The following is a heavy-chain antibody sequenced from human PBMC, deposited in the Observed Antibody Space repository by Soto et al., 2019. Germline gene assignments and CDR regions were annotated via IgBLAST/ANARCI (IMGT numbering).Heavy chain of an antibody. Sequence: ASVKVSCKFSGGTFISYTITWVRQAPGQGLEWMGGIIPIFGTTSYAQKYQGRVTITADKSTIKAYLELSSLRSDDTAVYYCARERFSGRYPNYYYYFGMDVWGQGTTVTVSS. CDR2: IIPIFGTT. J-gene: IGHJ6*02. CDR1: GGTFISYT. CDR3: ARERFSGRYPNYYYYFGMDV. V-gene: IGHV1-69*06. D-gene: IGHD1-26*01.